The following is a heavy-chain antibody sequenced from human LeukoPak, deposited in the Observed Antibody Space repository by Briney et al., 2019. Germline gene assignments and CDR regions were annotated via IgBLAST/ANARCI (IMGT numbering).Heavy chain of an antibody. CDR1: GGSFSGYY. CDR3: ARSKPYCSSISCYRFDY. J-gene: IGHJ4*02. V-gene: IGHV4-34*01. CDR2: INHSGST. D-gene: IGHD2-2*01. Sequence: SETLSLTCAVYGGSFSGYYWSWIRQPPGKGLEWIGEINHSGSTNYNPSLKSRVTISVDTSKNQFSLKLSSVTAADTAVYYCARSKPYCSSISCYRFDYWGQGTLVTVSS.